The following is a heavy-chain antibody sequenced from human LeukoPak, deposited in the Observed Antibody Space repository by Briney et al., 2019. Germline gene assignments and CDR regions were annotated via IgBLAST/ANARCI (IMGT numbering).Heavy chain of an antibody. Sequence: PSETLSLTCTVSGGSISRYYWTWIRQPPGKGLEWIGYIHESGSTKYNPFLKSRVTISVDTSKNQFSLKLSSVTAADTAVYYCARGAIVAAGNYYFDYWGQGAPVTVSS. CDR2: IHESGST. CDR3: ARGAIVAAGNYYFDY. D-gene: IGHD6-13*01. CDR1: GGSISRYY. V-gene: IGHV4-59*01. J-gene: IGHJ4*02.